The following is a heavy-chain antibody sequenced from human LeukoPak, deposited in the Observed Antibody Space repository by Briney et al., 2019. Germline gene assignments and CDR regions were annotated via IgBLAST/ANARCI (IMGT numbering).Heavy chain of an antibody. CDR3: ARGWPPYYFDC. CDR2: IWYDGSNK. D-gene: IGHD2-15*01. Sequence: PGRSLRLSCAASGFTFSNYGMHWVRQAPGKGLEWVAVIWYDGSNKYYADSVKGRFTISRDNSKSTLDLQMNSLRVEDTAVYYCARGWPPYYFDCGGQGALVTVSS. CDR1: GFTFSNYG. V-gene: IGHV3-33*01. J-gene: IGHJ4*02.